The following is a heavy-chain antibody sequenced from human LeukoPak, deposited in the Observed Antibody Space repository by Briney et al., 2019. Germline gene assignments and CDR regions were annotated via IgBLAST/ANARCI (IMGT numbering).Heavy chain of an antibody. V-gene: IGHV4-4*09. CDR2: TYTSGST. J-gene: IGHJ4*02. D-gene: IGHD6-6*01. CDR1: GGSISSYY. Sequence: SETLSLTCTVSGGSISSYYWSWIRQPPGKGLEWIGNTYTSGSTNYNPSLKSRVTISVDTSKNQISLKLNSVTAADTAVYYCARLIYSTSCFDYWGQGTLVTVSS. CDR3: ARLIYSTSCFDY.